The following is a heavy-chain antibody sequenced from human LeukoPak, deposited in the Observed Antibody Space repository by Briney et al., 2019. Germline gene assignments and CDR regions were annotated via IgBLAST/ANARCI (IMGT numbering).Heavy chain of an antibody. D-gene: IGHD1-7*01. CDR3: AKDSQDPYNWNYYFDY. Sequence: GGSLRLSCVASGFTFDEYAIHWVRQAPGKGLEWVAFIRYDGSNKYYADSVKGRFTISRDNSKNTLYLQMNSLRAEDTAVYYCAKDSQDPYNWNYYFDYWGQGTLVTVSS. J-gene: IGHJ4*02. V-gene: IGHV3-30*02. CDR2: IRYDGSNK. CDR1: GFTFDEYA.